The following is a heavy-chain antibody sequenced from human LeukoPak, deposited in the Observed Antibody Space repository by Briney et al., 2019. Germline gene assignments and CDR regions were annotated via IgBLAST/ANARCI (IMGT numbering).Heavy chain of an antibody. Sequence: GGSLRLSCAASGFTFSSYAMHWVRQAPGKGLEWVAVISYDGSNKYYADSVKGRFTISRDNSKNTLYLQMNSLRAEDTAVYYCARGGERWLRFTDYWGQGTLVTVSS. CDR3: ARGGERWLRFTDY. CDR1: GFTFSSYA. D-gene: IGHD5-24*01. J-gene: IGHJ4*02. V-gene: IGHV3-30-3*01. CDR2: ISYDGSNK.